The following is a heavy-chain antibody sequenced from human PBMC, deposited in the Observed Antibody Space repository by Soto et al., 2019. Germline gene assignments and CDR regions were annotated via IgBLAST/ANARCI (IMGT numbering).Heavy chain of an antibody. CDR3: ASNGLGYSYGSNDAFDI. Sequence: ASVKVSCKASGGTFSSYAISWVRQAPGQGLEWMGGIIPIFGTANYAQKFQGRVTITADESTSTAYMELSSLRSEDTAVYYCASNGLGYSYGSNDAFDIWGQGTMVTVSS. CDR2: IIPIFGTA. CDR1: GGTFSSYA. D-gene: IGHD5-18*01. V-gene: IGHV1-69*13. J-gene: IGHJ3*02.